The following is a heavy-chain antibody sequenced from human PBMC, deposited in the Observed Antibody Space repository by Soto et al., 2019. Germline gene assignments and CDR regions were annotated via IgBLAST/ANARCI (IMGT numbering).Heavy chain of an antibody. CDR2: ISHDGSDE. V-gene: IGHV3-30-3*01. Sequence: QVQLVESGGGVVQPGKSLRLSCAASGFTFSSYAIHWVRQPPGRGLDWVAVISHDGSDESYADSVKGRFTISRDNSQNTLFLQMISRRPEDTAVYYCARDPDYRNTGYYYVMDVWGQGTTVTVSS. CDR1: GFTFSSYA. D-gene: IGHD4-4*01. J-gene: IGHJ6*02. CDR3: ARDPDYRNTGYYYVMDV.